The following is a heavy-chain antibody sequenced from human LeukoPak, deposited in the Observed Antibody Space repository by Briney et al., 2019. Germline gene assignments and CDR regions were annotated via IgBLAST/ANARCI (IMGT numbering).Heavy chain of an antibody. CDR3: ARALVVVNAKQDY. V-gene: IGHV3-30*04. Sequence: GGSLRLSCAASGFTFRSYARHWVRQAPGKGLEWVAVISYDGSNKYYADSVKGRFTISRDNSKNTLYLQMNRLRAEDTAVYYCARALVVVNAKQDYWGQGTLVTVSS. CDR2: ISYDGSNK. D-gene: IGHD2-21*01. J-gene: IGHJ4*02. CDR1: GFTFRSYA.